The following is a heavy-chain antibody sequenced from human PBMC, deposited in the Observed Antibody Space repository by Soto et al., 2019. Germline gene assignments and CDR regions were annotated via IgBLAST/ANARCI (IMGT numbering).Heavy chain of an antibody. D-gene: IGHD3-22*01. V-gene: IGHV4-31*03. J-gene: IGHJ4*02. CDR1: GGSVSICGYY. CDR2: IYYSGST. CDR3: ARDVGHNYDRSGFDY. Sequence: KPSGSLAVTCTVSGGSVSICGYYWNLIRQHPGKGLEWIGYIYYSGSTSYNPSLKSRVTISVDTSNNQFCLKLSSVTAADTAVYYCARDVGHNYDRSGFDYWGQGTLVTVSS.